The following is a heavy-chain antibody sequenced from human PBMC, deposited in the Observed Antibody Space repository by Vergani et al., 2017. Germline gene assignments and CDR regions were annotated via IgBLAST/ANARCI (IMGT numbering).Heavy chain of an antibody. CDR3: AKDRGIAAAGLDY. CDR1: GFPFSSYA. CDR2: ISGSGGST. Sequence: EVQLLEPGGGWVQPGGSLRLPCAASGFPFSSYAMRWVRQAPGKGLEWVSAISGSGGSTYYADSVKGRFTISRDNSKNTLYLQRNSLRAEDTAVYYCAKDRGIAAAGLDYWGQGTLVTVSS. J-gene: IGHJ4*02. D-gene: IGHD6-13*01. V-gene: IGHV3-23*01.